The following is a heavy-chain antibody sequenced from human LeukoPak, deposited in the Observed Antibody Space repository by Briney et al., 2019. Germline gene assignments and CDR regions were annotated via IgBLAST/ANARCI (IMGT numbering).Heavy chain of an antibody. CDR2: LSGSGVST. D-gene: IGHD3-22*01. CDR3: AKDLQMYNYETSGYYITSAFDY. CDR1: GFNLRSYA. V-gene: IGHV3-23*01. J-gene: IGHJ4*02. Sequence: PGGSLRLSCAASGFNLRSYAMSWVRQAPGKGLEWVSVLSGSGVSTFYSDSVKGRFTISRDNSKNTLYLQMNSLRAEDTAVYYCAKDLQMYNYETSGYYITSAFDYWGQGTLVTVSS.